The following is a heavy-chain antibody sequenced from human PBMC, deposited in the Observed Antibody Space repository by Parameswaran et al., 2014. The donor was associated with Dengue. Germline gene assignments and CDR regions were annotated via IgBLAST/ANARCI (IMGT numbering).Heavy chain of an antibody. V-gene: IGHV3-23*01. D-gene: IGHD6-19*01. J-gene: IGHJ4*02. CDR2: ISGSGGST. Sequence: RWIRQPPGKGLEWVSVISGSGGSTYYADSVKGRFTISRDNSKNTLYLQMNSLRAEDTAVYYCAKEADTGNFDYWGQGTLVTVSS. CDR3: AKEADTGNFDY.